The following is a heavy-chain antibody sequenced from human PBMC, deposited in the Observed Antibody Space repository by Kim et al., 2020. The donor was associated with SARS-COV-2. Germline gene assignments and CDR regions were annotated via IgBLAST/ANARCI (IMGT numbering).Heavy chain of an antibody. J-gene: IGHJ4*02. CDR2: IYHSGST. D-gene: IGHD3-22*01. V-gene: IGHV4-4*02. CDR3: ARDGGPTDYYDSSGYWFDY. CDR1: GGSISSSNW. Sequence: SETLSLTCAVSGGSISSSNWWSWVRQPPGKGLEWIGEIYHSGSTNYNPSLKSRVTISVDKSKNQFSLKLSSVTAADTAVYYCARDGGPTDYYDSSGYWFDYWGQGTLVTVSS.